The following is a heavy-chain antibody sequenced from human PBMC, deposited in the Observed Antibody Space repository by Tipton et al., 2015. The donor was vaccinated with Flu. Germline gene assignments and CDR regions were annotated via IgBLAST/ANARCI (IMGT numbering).Heavy chain of an antibody. Sequence: QLVQSGAEVKKPGSSVKVSCKASGGTFSSYAISWVRQAPGQGLEWMGGIIPIFGTANYAQKFQGRVTITADESTSTAYMELSSLRSEDTAVYYCPRDQIPNYYDSSGFSPFYYYGMDVWGQGTTVTVSS. V-gene: IGHV1-69*01. J-gene: IGHJ6*02. CDR1: GGTFSSYA. D-gene: IGHD3-22*01. CDR3: PRDQIPNYYDSSGFSPFYYYGMDV. CDR2: IIPIFGTA.